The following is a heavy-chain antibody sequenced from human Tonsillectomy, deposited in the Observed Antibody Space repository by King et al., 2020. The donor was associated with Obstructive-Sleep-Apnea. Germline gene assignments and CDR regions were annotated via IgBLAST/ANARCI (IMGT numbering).Heavy chain of an antibody. J-gene: IGHJ4*02. CDR1: GYTFTSYA. CDR3: ARDSYYDTSGYQYYFDY. D-gene: IGHD3-22*01. CDR2: INTNTGNP. V-gene: IGHV7-4-1*02. Sequence: QLVQSGSELKKPGASVMISCKASGYTFTSYAMNWVRQAPGQGLEWMGWINTNTGNPTYVQRFTGRFVFSLDTSVSTAYLQISSLKAEGTAVYYCARDSYYDTSGYQYYFDYWGQGTLVTVSS.